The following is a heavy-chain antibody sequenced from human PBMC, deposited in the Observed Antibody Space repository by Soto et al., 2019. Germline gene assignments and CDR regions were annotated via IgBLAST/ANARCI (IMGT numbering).Heavy chain of an antibody. J-gene: IGHJ3*02. CDR3: ARVSELLLGPLDAFDI. CDR2: INPSGGST. Sequence: ASVKVSCKASGYTFTSYYMRWVRQAPGQGLEWMGIINPSGGSTSYAQKFQGRVTMTRDTSTSTVYMELSSLRSEDTAVYYCARVSELLLGPLDAFDIWGQGTMVTVSS. CDR1: GYTFTSYY. V-gene: IGHV1-46*03. D-gene: IGHD1-26*01.